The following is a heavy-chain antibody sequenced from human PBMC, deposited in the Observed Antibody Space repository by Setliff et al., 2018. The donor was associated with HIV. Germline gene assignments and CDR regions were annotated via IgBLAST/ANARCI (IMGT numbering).Heavy chain of an antibody. CDR3: ARGTWIQLSALALFDY. Sequence: PSETLSLTCTVSGDSISSYYWSWIRQPPGKGLECIGHLYHRGSTYYNPSLKRRLTMSVDPSKNPFSLRLNSVTAADTAVYYCARGTWIQLSALALFDYWGQGTLVTVSS. CDR2: LYHRGST. CDR1: GDSISSYY. V-gene: IGHV4-59*12. D-gene: IGHD5-18*01. J-gene: IGHJ4*02.